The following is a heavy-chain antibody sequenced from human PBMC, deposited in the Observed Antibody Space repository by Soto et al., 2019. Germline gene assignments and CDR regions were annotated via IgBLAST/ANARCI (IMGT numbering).Heavy chain of an antibody. Sequence: GGSLRLSCAASGFTFSSYSMNWVRQAPGKGLEWVSSISSSSSYIYYADSVKGRFTISRDNAKNSLYLQMNSLRAEDTAVYYCARGGTGGYYYYYGMDVWGQGTTVTVSS. D-gene: IGHD1-1*01. CDR2: ISSSSSYI. J-gene: IGHJ6*02. CDR3: ARGGTGGYYYYYGMDV. V-gene: IGHV3-21*01. CDR1: GFTFSSYS.